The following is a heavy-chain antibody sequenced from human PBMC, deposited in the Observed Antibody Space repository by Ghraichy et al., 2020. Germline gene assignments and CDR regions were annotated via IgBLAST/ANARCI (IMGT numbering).Heavy chain of an antibody. J-gene: IGHJ4*02. CDR1: GFTFSSYA. V-gene: IGHV3-30*04. Sequence: GESLNISCAASGFTFSSYAMHWVRQAPGKGLEWVAVISYDGSNKYYADSVKGRFTISRDNSKNTLYLQMNSLRAEDTAVYYCARDTKIALAGYSSSHTRLGEGGIDYWGQGTLVTVSS. CDR2: ISYDGSNK. CDR3: ARDTKIALAGYSSSHTRLGEGGIDY. D-gene: IGHD6-13*01.